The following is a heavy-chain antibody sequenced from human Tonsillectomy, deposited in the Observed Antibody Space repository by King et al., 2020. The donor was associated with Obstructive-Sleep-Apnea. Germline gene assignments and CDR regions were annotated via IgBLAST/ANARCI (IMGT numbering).Heavy chain of an antibody. CDR2: IDPSDSYT. CDR1: GYSFTSYW. CDR3: ARQGVDCGGDCLYYFDY. Sequence: QLVQSGAEVKKPGGALRISCKGSGYSFTSYWISWVRQLPGKGLEWMGRIDPSDSYTNYSPSFQCHITISADKSLSTAYLQWSSLKASDTAMYYCARQGVDCGGDCLYYFDYWGQGTLVTVSS. J-gene: IGHJ4*02. V-gene: IGHV5-10-1*01. D-gene: IGHD2-21*02.